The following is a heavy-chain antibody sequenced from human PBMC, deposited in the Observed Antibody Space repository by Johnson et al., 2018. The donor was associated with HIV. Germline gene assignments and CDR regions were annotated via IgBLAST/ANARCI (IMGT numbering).Heavy chain of an antibody. V-gene: IGHV3-23*03. CDR1: GFTFSSYA. CDR2: IYSGGST. D-gene: IGHD6-6*01. J-gene: IGHJ3*02. Sequence: VQLVESGGGLVQPGGSLRLSCAASGFTFSSYAMSWVRQAPGKGLEWVSVIYSGGSTYYADSVKGRFTISRDDSKNTLYLQMNSLKTEDTAVYYCTTEAYSSSSAAFDIWGQGTMVTVSS. CDR3: TTEAYSSSSAAFDI.